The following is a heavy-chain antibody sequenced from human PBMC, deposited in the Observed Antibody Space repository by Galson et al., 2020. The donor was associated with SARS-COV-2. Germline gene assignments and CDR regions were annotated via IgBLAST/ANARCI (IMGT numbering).Heavy chain of an antibody. CDR2: IYYSGST. CDR3: AREGISPRSGAFDI. Sequence: SETLSLTCTVSGGSISSYYWSWIRQTPGKGLEWIGYIYYSGSTNYNPSLKSRVTISVDTSKNQFSLKLSSVTAADTAVYYCAREGISPRSGAFDIWGQGTMVTVSS. CDR1: GGSISSYY. D-gene: IGHD6-13*01. V-gene: IGHV4-59*01. J-gene: IGHJ3*02.